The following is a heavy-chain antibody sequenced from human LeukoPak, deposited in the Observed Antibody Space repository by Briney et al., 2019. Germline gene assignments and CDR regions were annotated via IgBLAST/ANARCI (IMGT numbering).Heavy chain of an antibody. V-gene: IGHV3-30*02. CDR3: AKDADYDRSGYLDY. D-gene: IGHD3-22*01. CDR2: IRYDGSNK. J-gene: IGHJ4*02. CDR1: GFTFSSYG. Sequence: GGSLRLSCAASGFTFSSYGMHWVRQAPGKGLEWVAFIRYDGSNKYYADSVKGRFTIPRDNSKNTVYLQMNSLRAEDTDVYYCAKDADYDRSGYLDYWGQGTLVTVSS.